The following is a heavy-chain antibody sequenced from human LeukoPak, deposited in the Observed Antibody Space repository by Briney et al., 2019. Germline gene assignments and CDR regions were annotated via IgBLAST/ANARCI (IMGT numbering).Heavy chain of an antibody. D-gene: IGHD1-14*01. J-gene: IGHJ4*02. CDR2: IGPTGFDR. CDR1: GLTFSTSG. V-gene: IGHV3-21*06. Sequence: GGSLRLSCTTSGLTFSTSGFNWVRQAPGKGLEWVASIGPTGFDRYHADSIKGRLTIPRDNANNFLYLQMDSLRATDTSVYYCATETNGRHYDYWGQGTLLTVSS. CDR3: ATETNGRHYDY.